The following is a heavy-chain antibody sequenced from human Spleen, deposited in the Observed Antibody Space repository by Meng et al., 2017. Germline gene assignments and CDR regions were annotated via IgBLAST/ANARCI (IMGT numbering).Heavy chain of an antibody. Sequence: GESLKISCAASGFIFSNYWMSWVRQAPGKGLEWVANIKHDGSEKFYMDSVKGRFTISRDNAKNSLYLQMSSLRVEDKAVYYCARSYYGSAEYYWGQGTLVTVSS. D-gene: IGHD3-10*01. CDR1: GFIFSNYW. CDR3: ARSYYGSAEYY. V-gene: IGHV3-7*01. J-gene: IGHJ4*02. CDR2: IKHDGSEK.